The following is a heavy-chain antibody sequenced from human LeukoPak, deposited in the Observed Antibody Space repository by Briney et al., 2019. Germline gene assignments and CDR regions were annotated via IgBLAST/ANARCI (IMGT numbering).Heavy chain of an antibody. J-gene: IGHJ4*02. CDR1: GGSISSSTYY. V-gene: IGHV4-39*01. Sequence: PSETLSLTCTVSGGSISSSTYYWGWIRQPPGKGLEWIGSIYYSGSTYYNPYLKSRVTISVDTSKNQFSLRSVTAADTAVYYCARHSRGPAAGPAFDYWGQGTLVTVSS. D-gene: IGHD6-13*01. CDR2: IYYSGST. CDR3: ARHSRGPAAGPAFDY.